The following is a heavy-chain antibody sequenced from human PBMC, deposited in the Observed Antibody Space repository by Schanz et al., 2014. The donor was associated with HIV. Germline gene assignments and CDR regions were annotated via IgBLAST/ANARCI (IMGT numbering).Heavy chain of an antibody. V-gene: IGHV3-33*06. J-gene: IGHJ5*02. D-gene: IGHD2-2*01. CDR3: AKDAYASKYINWVAP. CDR2: IWYDGSNK. Sequence: QVQLVESGGGVVQPGRSLRLSCAASGFTFSTYGMHWVRQAPGKGLEWVAVIWYDGSNKYYADSVKGRFTISRDNSKNTLYLQMISLRVEDTAVYYCAKDAYASKYINWVAPWGQGTLVTVSS. CDR1: GFTFSTYG.